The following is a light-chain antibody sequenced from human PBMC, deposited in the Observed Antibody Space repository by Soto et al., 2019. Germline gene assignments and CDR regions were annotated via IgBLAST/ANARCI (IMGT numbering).Light chain of an antibody. CDR2: WAS. J-gene: IGKJ4*01. CDR1: QSVLHNYNNRND. Sequence: DIGMTQSPDSLALSLGGRATINCKCSQSVLHNYNNRNDLAWYQQKPGQPPKLLIYWASTRESAVPARFSGSGSGTDFTLTITSLQAEDVAVYYCQQYYDAPALTFGGGTKGDIK. V-gene: IGKV4-1*01. CDR3: QQYYDAPALT.